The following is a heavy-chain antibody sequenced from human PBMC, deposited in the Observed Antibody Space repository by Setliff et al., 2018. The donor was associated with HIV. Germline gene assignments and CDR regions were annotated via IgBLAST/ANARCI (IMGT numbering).Heavy chain of an antibody. Sequence: ASVKVSCKASGYSLSTYAISWVRQAPGQGLEWMGWIDSNNGNRNFAQKFRGRVTMTTDTSTSTAYMELRSLRAEDTAVYYCTKRTMPTGGFQHWGQGTVVTVSS. V-gene: IGHV1-18*01. CDR2: IDSNNGNR. CDR1: GYSLSTYA. D-gene: IGHD1-1*01. CDR3: TKRTMPTGGFQH. J-gene: IGHJ1*01.